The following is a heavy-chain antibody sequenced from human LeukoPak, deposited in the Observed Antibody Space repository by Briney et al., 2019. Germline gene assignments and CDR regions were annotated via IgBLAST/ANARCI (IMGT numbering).Heavy chain of an antibody. Sequence: GGSLRLSCAASGFTFSSYSMNWVRQAPGKGLEWVSYISSSSSTIYYADSVKGRFTISRDNAKNSLYLQMNSLRAEDTAVYYCARPQYDDSSGYYYFDYWGQGTLVTVSS. CDR3: ARPQYDDSSGYYYFDY. J-gene: IGHJ4*02. CDR1: GFTFSSYS. V-gene: IGHV3-48*04. CDR2: ISSSSSTI. D-gene: IGHD3-22*01.